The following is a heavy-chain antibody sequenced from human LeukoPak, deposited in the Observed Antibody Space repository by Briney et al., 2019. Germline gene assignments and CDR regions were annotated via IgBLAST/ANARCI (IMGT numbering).Heavy chain of an antibody. CDR1: GGSFSGYY. CDR3: ARDIHFWSGIYYYYMDV. J-gene: IGHJ6*03. Sequence: SGTLSLTCAVYGGSFSGYYWSWIRQPPGKGLEWIGEINHSGSTNYNPSPKSRVTISVDTSKNQFSLKLSSVTAADTAVYYCARDIHFWSGIYYYYMDVWGKGTTVTVSS. D-gene: IGHD3-3*02. CDR2: INHSGST. V-gene: IGHV4-34*01.